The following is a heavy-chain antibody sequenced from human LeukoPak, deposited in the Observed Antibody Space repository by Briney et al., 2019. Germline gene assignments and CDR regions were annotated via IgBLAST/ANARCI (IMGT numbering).Heavy chain of an antibody. V-gene: IGHV4-59*01. J-gene: IGHJ4*02. CDR1: GGSISSYY. D-gene: IGHD3-10*01. Sequence: SETLSLTCTVSGGSISSYYWSWIRQPPGKGLEWIGYIYYSGSTNYNPSLKSRVTISVDTSKNQFSLKLSSVTAADTALYYCARGGSGSYYGFDYWGQGTLVTVSS. CDR2: IYYSGST. CDR3: ARGGSGSYYGFDY.